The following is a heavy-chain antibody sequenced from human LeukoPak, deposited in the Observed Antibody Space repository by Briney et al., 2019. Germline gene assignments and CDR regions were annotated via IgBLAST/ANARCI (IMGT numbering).Heavy chain of an antibody. J-gene: IGHJ4*02. V-gene: IGHV4-59*01. CDR1: GGSISSYY. Sequence: SETLSLTCTVSGGSISSYYWSWIRQPPGKGLEWIGYIYYSGSTNYNPSLKSRVTMSVDTSKNQFSLKLSSVTAADTAVYYCAREAHYYGSGSYLVYWGQGTLVTVSS. CDR3: AREAHYYGSGSYLVY. CDR2: IYYSGST. D-gene: IGHD3-10*01.